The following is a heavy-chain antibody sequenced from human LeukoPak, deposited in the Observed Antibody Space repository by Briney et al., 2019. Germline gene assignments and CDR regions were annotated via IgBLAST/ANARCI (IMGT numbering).Heavy chain of an antibody. CDR1: GFTFSSYG. CDR3: AKGPVSGSAFSHY. Sequence: GGSLRLSCAASGFTFSSYGMHWGRQAPGKGLEGVAFIRYDGSNKYYADSVKGRFTISRDNSKNTLYLQMNSLRAEDTAVYYCAKGPVSGSAFSHYWGQGTLVTVSS. V-gene: IGHV3-30*02. J-gene: IGHJ4*02. D-gene: IGHD1-26*01. CDR2: IRYDGSNK.